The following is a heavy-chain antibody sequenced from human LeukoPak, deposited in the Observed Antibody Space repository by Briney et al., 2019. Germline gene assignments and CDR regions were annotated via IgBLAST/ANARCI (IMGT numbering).Heavy chain of an antibody. V-gene: IGHV3-30*18. D-gene: IGHD4-17*01. J-gene: IGHJ5*02. Sequence: GGSLRLSCAASGFTFSGYAMHWVRQAPGKGLEGVAVVSYDGSNKYYADSVKGRFTISRDNSKNTVYLQMNSLRAEDTAVYYCAKVGSDYGDPRGWLDPWGQGTLVTVSS. CDR3: AKVGSDYGDPRGWLDP. CDR2: VSYDGSNK. CDR1: GFTFSGYA.